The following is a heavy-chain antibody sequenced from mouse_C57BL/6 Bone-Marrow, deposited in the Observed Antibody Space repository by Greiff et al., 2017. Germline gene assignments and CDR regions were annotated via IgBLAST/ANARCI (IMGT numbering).Heavy chain of an antibody. Sequence: QVTLKESGPGILQPSQTLSLTCSFSGTSLSTFGMGVGWIRQPSGKGLEWLAHIRWDDDKYYNPALKSRLTISKDTSKNQVFLKSANVDAADAATYSCSRARDYGRFDVWGKGTTLTVSS. D-gene: IGHD1-1*01. CDR2: IRWDDDK. V-gene: IGHV8-8*01. CDR1: GTSLSTFGMG. CDR3: SRARDYGRFDV. J-gene: IGHJ2*01.